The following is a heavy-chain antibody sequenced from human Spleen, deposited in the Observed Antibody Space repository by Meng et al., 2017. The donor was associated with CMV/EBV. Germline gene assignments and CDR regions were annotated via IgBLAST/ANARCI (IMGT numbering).Heavy chain of an antibody. D-gene: IGHD6-13*01. V-gene: IGHV1-46*01. J-gene: IGHJ4*02. CDR3: ARGAAVGMHYFDY. CDR1: GYTFTSYY. CDR2: INPSGDST. Sequence: GESLKISCAASGYTFTSYYIHWVRQAPGQGLEWMGIINPSGDSTSYAQKFQGRVTMTRDTSTTTVYMELSSLRSEDTAVYYCARGAAVGMHYFDYWGQGTLVTVSS.